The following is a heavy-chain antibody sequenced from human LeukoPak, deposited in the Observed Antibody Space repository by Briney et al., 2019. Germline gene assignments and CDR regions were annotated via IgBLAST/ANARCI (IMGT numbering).Heavy chain of an antibody. CDR1: GFTFSSYW. V-gene: IGHV3-74*01. CDR2: INTDGSST. D-gene: IGHD3-3*01. Sequence: GGSLRLSCAASGFTFSSYWMHWVRQAPGKGLVWVSLINTDGSSTSYADSVKGRFTISRDNAKNTLYLQMNSLRAEDTAVYYCARGALYYDFWSGYLTPDYWGQGTLVTVSS. J-gene: IGHJ4*02. CDR3: ARGALYYDFWSGYLTPDY.